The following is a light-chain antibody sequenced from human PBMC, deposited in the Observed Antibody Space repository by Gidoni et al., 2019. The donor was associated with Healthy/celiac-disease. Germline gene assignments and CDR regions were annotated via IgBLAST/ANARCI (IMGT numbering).Light chain of an antibody. J-gene: IGKJ1*01. CDR3: QKYRGT. V-gene: IGKV1-27*01. Sequence: DIQMTQSPSSLSASVGDRVTITCRASQDISNYLAWYQQKPGKVPKLLIYAASTLQSGVPSRISGSGSGTDFTLTISSLQPEDVATYYCQKYRGTFGQGTKVEIK. CDR1: QDISNY. CDR2: AAS.